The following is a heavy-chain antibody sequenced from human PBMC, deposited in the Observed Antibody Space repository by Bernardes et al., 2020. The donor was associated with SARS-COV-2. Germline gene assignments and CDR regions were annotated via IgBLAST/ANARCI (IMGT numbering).Heavy chain of an antibody. V-gene: IGHV4-61*02. J-gene: IGHJ4*02. Sequence: TLSLTCAVSDDAISSGSFYWSWIRQPAGKGLEWVGRISASGSTNYNPSLKSRVTMSVDTSKNQFSLRLSSVTAADTAVYFCARLDYYLSGTYYNARHYWGPGTLVTVSS. CDR2: ISASGST. CDR1: DDAISSGSFY. D-gene: IGHD3-10*01. CDR3: ARLDYYLSGTYYNARHY.